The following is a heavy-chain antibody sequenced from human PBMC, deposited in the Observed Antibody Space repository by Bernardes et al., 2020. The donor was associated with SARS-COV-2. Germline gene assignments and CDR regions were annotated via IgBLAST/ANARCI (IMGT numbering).Heavy chain of an antibody. CDR1: GDSVSSNTAT. Sequence: SQTLSLTCEISGDSVSSNTATWNWIRHSPSRGLEWLGRTYYRSQWYDDYADSVKGRIVISPDTSKNLVSLQLRSVSPEDTAVYYCARDPSGAWRNHFDPWGQGTRVIVSS. J-gene: IGHJ5*02. CDR2: TYYRSQWYD. D-gene: IGHD1-1*01. V-gene: IGHV6-1*01. CDR3: ARDPSGAWRNHFDP.